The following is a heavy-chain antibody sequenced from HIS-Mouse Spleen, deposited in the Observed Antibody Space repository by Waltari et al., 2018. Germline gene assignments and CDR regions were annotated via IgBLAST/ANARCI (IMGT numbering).Heavy chain of an antibody. CDR2: INPNRGGT. Sequence: QVQLVQSGAEVKKPGASVKVSCKASGYTFTGYYMHWVRQAPGQGLEWIGWINPNRGGTNYAQKFQGMVTMTRYTSISTAYMELSRLRSDDTAVYYCARDPRLGTYWYFDLWGRGTLVTVSS. J-gene: IGHJ2*01. D-gene: IGHD7-27*01. CDR1: GYTFTGYY. CDR3: ARDPRLGTYWYFDL. V-gene: IGHV1-2*02.